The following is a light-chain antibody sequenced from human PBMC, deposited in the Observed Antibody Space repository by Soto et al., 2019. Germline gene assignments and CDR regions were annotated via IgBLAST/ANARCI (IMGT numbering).Light chain of an antibody. Sequence: EIVLTQSRGTLSLSPGERATLSCRASQSVNSNYLAWLQHKPGQAPRFLIYGASSRAAGIPDRFSGSGSGTDFTLSISRLEPEDFAMYYCHQYGTSPLTFGPGTKVDIK. V-gene: IGKV3-20*01. CDR1: QSVNSNY. CDR2: GAS. J-gene: IGKJ3*01. CDR3: HQYGTSPLT.